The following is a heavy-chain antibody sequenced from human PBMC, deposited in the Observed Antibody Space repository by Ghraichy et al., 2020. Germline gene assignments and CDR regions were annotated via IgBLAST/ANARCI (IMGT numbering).Heavy chain of an antibody. D-gene: IGHD3-22*01. CDR2: INHSGST. J-gene: IGHJ5*02. CDR1: GGSFSGYY. CDR3: AREVTNYYDSSGYRAVDP. V-gene: IGHV4-34*01. Sequence: SETLSLTCAVYGGSFSGYYWSWIRQPPGKGLEWIGEINHSGSTNYNPSLKSRVTISVDTSKNQFSLKLSSVTAADTAVYYCAREVTNYYDSSGYRAVDPWGQGTLVTVSS.